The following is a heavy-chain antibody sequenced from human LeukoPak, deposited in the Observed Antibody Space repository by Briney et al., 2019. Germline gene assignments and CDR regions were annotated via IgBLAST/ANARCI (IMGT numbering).Heavy chain of an antibody. CDR2: IYHSGST. J-gene: IGHJ4*02. CDR3: ARHEQWLVPVDY. CDR1: GNSIGSSYY. D-gene: IGHD6-19*01. Sequence: SETLSLTCAVSGNSIGSSYYWGWIRQPPGKGLEWIASIYHSGSTYYNPSLKSRVTISIDTSKNEFSLRLSSVTAADAAVYYCARHEQWLVPVDYWGQGALVTVSS. V-gene: IGHV4-38-2*01.